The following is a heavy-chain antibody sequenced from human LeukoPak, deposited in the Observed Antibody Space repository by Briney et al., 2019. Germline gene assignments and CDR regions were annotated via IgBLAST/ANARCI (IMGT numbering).Heavy chain of an antibody. V-gene: IGHV3-64D*09. J-gene: IGHJ4*02. D-gene: IGHD3-22*01. CDR2: VSTSGGST. CDR3: VKCVSPVGYSSGYYYDH. Sequence: GGSLRLSCSASGFTFSSYAMHWVRQAPGKGREYVSSVSTSGGSTYYADSVKGRFSISRDNAKNTLYLQMSSLRPEDTAVYYCVKCVSPVGYSSGYYYDHWGQGTLVTVSS. CDR1: GFTFSSYA.